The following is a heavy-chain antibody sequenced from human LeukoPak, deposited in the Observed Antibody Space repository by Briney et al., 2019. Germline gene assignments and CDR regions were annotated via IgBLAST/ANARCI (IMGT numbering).Heavy chain of an antibody. V-gene: IGHV4-61*02. CDR3: ARHGNDYVWGSYRYSFFDY. CDR2: IYSPGTN. CDR1: AGSISSGDYY. J-gene: IGHJ4*02. Sequence: SQTLSLTCTVSAGSISSGDYYWSWVRQPAGKGLEWIGRIYSPGTNYNYNPSLKSRVTISVDTSKNQFSLKLSSVTAADTAVYYCARHGNDYVWGSYRYSFFDYWGQGTLVTVSS. D-gene: IGHD3-16*02.